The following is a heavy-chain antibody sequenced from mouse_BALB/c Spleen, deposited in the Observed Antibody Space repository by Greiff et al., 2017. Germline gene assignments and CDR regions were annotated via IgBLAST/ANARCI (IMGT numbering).Heavy chain of an antibody. D-gene: IGHD1-1*01. J-gene: IGHJ3*01. V-gene: IGHV5-6-5*01. CDR3: ASSFITTVPWFAY. CDR2: ISSGGST. Sequence: EVNVVESGGGLVKPGGSLKLSCAASGFTFSSYAMSWVRQTPEKRLEWVASISSGGSTYYPDSVKGRFTISRDNARNILYLQMSSLRSEDTAMYYCASSFITTVPWFAYWGQGTLVTVSA. CDR1: GFTFSSYA.